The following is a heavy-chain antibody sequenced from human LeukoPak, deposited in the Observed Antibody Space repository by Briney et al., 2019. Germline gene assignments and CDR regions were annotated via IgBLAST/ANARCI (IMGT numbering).Heavy chain of an antibody. CDR2: ISSSTNYI. D-gene: IGHD4-17*01. CDR3: ARDRYGDHLFDY. V-gene: IGHV3-21*01. CDR1: GFPFITYS. J-gene: IGHJ4*02. Sequence: PGGSLLLSCAASGFPFITYSMNWVRPAPGKGLEWVSSISSSTNYIYYADPVKGRFTISRDNAKNSLYLQMNSLRAEDTAVYYCARDRYGDHLFDYWGQGTLVTVSS.